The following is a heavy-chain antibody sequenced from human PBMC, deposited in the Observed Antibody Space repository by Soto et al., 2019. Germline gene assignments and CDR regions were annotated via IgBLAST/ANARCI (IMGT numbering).Heavy chain of an antibody. CDR1: GYTFTSYA. J-gene: IGHJ5*02. CDR2: INGGNGNK. V-gene: IGHV1-3*03. Sequence: ALVKVSCKATGYTFTSYAMHWVRQATGQRFEWMVWINGGNGNKKYSLKFQCRVTITRDTSAMKAYMKLRSLGSEAMSVCYCERGGVYSINWFDIWGQGTLVTVSS. D-gene: IGHD4-4*01. CDR3: ERGGVYSINWFDI.